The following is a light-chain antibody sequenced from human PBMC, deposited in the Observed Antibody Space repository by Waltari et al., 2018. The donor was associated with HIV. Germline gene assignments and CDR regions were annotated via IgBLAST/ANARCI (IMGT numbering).Light chain of an antibody. CDR2: EVS. Sequence: QSGLTQPPSVPGSPGQPITIPCTAPSSALVYYASVSRYHHPPAKAPKVIIFEVSNRPSGIPNRFSGSKSGSTASLTISGLQAEDEAYYFCTSYISSATPVFGGGTKVTVL. J-gene: IGLJ3*02. CDR1: SSALVYYAS. CDR3: TSYISSATPV. V-gene: IGLV2-14*01.